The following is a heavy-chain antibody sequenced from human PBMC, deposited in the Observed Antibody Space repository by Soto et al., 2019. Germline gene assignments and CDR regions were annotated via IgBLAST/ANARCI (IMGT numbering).Heavy chain of an antibody. CDR1: GFTVSSNY. D-gene: IGHD1-7*01. CDR3: ARGPVVATGTTLDHDY. CDR2: IYSGGST. Sequence: EVQLVESGGGLVQPGGSLRLSCAASGFTVSSNYMSWVRQAPGKGLEWVSVIYSGGSTYYADSVKGRFTISRDNSKNTLYLQMNSLRAEDTAVYYCARGPVVATGTTLDHDYWGQGTLVTVSS. V-gene: IGHV3-66*01. J-gene: IGHJ4*02.